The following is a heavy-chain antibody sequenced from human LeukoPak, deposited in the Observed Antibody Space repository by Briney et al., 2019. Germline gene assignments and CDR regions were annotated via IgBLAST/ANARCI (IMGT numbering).Heavy chain of an antibody. CDR1: GFTFSSYG. CDR2: ISYDGSNK. D-gene: IGHD6-19*01. Sequence: PGRSLRLSCAASGFTFSSYGMHWVRQAPGKGLEWVAVISYDGSNKYYADSVKGRFTISRDNSKNTLYLQMNSLRAEDTAVYYCAKDGYSRGWYMDYWGQGTLVTVSS. V-gene: IGHV3-30*18. CDR3: AKDGYSRGWYMDY. J-gene: IGHJ4*02.